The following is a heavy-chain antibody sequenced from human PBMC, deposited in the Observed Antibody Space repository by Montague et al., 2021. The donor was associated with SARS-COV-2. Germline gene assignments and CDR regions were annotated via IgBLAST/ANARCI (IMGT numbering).Heavy chain of an antibody. D-gene: IGHD4-23*01. CDR2: FYYSGGS. J-gene: IGHJ5*02. CDR3: ARDRGDIYGGNSAWFDP. V-gene: IGHV4-61*03. CDR1: GASISTGGYY. Sequence: SETLSLTCTVSGASISTGGYYWTWIRQRPGRGLMWIGNFYYSGGSTYNPSLKSRVTISADTSKNFFSLTLKSVTASDTAVYYCARDRGDIYGGNSAWFDPWGQGTLVTVSS.